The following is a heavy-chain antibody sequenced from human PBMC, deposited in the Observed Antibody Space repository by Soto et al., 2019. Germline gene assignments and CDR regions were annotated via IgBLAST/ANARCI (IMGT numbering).Heavy chain of an antibody. CDR2: ISSSGFYK. V-gene: IGHV3-21*06. Sequence: VGSLRLSCAASGFTLSSHTLSWVRQAPGKGLEWVSSISSSGFYKNYADSVRGRFTVSRDNATNLLYLEMSSLRGEDTAVYYCARGAWELLEFFDYWGQGTLVTVSS. D-gene: IGHD1-26*01. J-gene: IGHJ4*02. CDR1: GFTLSSHT. CDR3: ARGAWELLEFFDY.